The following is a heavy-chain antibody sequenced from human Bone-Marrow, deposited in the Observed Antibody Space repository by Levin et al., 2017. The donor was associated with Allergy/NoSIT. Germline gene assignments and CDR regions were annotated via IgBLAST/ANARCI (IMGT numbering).Heavy chain of an antibody. CDR2: ISWNSGTT. D-gene: IGHD3-22*01. V-gene: IGHV3-9*01. J-gene: IGHJ4*02. Sequence: GGSLRLSCEASGFTFEDYAMHWVRKSPGKGLEWVSGISWNSGTTGYADSVWGRFTISRDTAKKTLFLQMESLSPDDTAVYYCAKSLGNRHYYDSSGLDSWGQGTLVTVSS. CDR1: GFTFEDYA. CDR3: AKSLGNRHYYDSSGLDS.